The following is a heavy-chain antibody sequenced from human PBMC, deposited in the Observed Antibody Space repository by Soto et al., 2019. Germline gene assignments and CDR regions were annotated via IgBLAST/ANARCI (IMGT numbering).Heavy chain of an antibody. CDR2: IIPIFGTA. D-gene: IGHD5-12*01. Sequence: ASVKVSCKASGGTFSSYAISWVRQAPGQGLEWMGGIIPIFGTANYAQKFQGRVTITADESTSTAYMELSSLRSEDTAVYYCARGIRPYRSPKYYYYYGMDVWGQGTTVTVSS. J-gene: IGHJ6*02. CDR1: GGTFSSYA. V-gene: IGHV1-69*13. CDR3: ARGIRPYRSPKYYYYYGMDV.